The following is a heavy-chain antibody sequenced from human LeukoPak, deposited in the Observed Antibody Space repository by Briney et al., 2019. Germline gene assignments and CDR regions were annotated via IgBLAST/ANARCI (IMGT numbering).Heavy chain of an antibody. CDR1: RDSIRSDY. Sequence: PSETLSLTCTVSRDSIRSDYWNWIRQPPGKGLERLGNIFYSGSTTYNPSLKSRVTISVDESDNQFSLEMTSVTAADTAIYYCARSVVVVGDAPGWFDSWGQGTLVTVSS. CDR2: IFYSGST. V-gene: IGHV4-59*01. CDR3: ARSVVVVGDAPGWFDS. D-gene: IGHD2-15*01. J-gene: IGHJ5*01.